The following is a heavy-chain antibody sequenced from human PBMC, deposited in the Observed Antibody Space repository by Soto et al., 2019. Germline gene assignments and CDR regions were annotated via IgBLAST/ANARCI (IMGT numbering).Heavy chain of an antibody. V-gene: IGHV3-21*01. J-gene: IGHJ4*02. CDR2: ISSSSSYI. CDR3: ARPSNRYTASFHFDY. CDR1: GFTFSSYS. D-gene: IGHD5-18*01. Sequence: KAGGALRLSCAASGFTFSSYSGNWVRQAPGKGLEWVSSISSSSSYIYYADSVKGRFTISRDNAKHSLYLQMNSLRAEDTAVYYCARPSNRYTASFHFDYWGQGTLVTFSS.